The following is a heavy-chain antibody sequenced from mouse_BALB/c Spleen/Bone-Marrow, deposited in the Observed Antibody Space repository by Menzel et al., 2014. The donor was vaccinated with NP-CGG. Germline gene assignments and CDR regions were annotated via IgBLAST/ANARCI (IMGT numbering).Heavy chain of an antibody. CDR1: GFSLTSYG. D-gene: IGHD2-3*01. CDR3: ARNLGDGYSFAY. J-gene: IGHJ3*01. Sequence: VQLVESGPGLVQPSQSLSITCTVSGFSLTSYGVHWVRQSPGKGLEWLGVIWSGGNTDYNAAFISRLSIDKDNSKSQVFFKMISLQANDTAIYYCARNLGDGYSFAYWGQGTLVTVSA. CDR2: IWSGGNT. V-gene: IGHV2-2*02.